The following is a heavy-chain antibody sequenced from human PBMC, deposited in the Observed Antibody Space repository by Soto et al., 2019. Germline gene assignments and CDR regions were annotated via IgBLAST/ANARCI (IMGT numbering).Heavy chain of an antibody. V-gene: IGHV2-5*02. Sequence: QITLKESGPTLVIPTQTLTLTCTFSGFSLSTSGVGVGWIRQPPGKALEWLALIYWDDDKRYSPSLKSRLTITKDTSKNQVVLTMTNMDPVDTATYYCAYVVVVVASEYFQHWGQGTLVTVSS. D-gene: IGHD2-15*01. CDR3: AYVVVVVASEYFQH. CDR2: IYWDDDK. J-gene: IGHJ1*01. CDR1: GFSLSTSGVG.